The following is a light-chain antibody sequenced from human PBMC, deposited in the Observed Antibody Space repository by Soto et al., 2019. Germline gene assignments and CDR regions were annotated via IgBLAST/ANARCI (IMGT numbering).Light chain of an antibody. Sequence: EIVFTQSPGTLSLSPGERATLSCRASQSVSSSYLAWYQQKPGQAPRLLIYGASSRATGIPDRFSGSGSGTDFTLTISRLEPEDFAVYYCQQYGSSPPMYTFGQGTKVDLK. CDR3: QQYGSSPPMYT. V-gene: IGKV3-20*01. J-gene: IGKJ2*01. CDR2: GAS. CDR1: QSVSSSY.